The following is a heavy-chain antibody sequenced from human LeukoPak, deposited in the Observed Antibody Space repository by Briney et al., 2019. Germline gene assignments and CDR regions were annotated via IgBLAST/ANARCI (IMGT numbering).Heavy chain of an antibody. J-gene: IGHJ4*02. CDR1: GFTVSSNS. V-gene: IGHV3-53*01. D-gene: IGHD2-8*01. CDR2: IYSGTI. Sequence: GGSLRLSCTVSGFTVSSNSMSWVRQAPGKGLEWVSFIYSGTIHYSDSVKGRFTISRDNSKNTLYLQMNSLRAEDTAVYYCAKVPSYHRYCTNGVCSYYYDSSGSDYWGQGTLVTVSS. CDR3: AKVPSYHRYCTNGVCSYYYDSSGSDY.